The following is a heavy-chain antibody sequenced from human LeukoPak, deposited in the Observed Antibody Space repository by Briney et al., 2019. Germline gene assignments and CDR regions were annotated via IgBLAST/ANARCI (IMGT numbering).Heavy chain of an antibody. CDR1: GYTFTNYY. V-gene: IGHV1-46*01. CDR3: ARGTHVRHYCNDGRCYFMDV. J-gene: IGHJ6*03. Sequence: ASVKVSCKASGYTFTNYYIHWVRQAPGQGLEWMGIINPSGGSTSYAQKFQGRVTMTRDMSTSTVYMELSSLRSEDTAVYYCARGTHVRHYCNDGRCYFMDVWGKGTTVTVSS. D-gene: IGHD2-15*01. CDR2: INPSGGST.